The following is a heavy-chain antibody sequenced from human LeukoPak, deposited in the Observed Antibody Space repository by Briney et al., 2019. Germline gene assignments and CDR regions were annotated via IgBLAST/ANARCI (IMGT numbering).Heavy chain of an antibody. CDR3: RVFDS. J-gene: IGHJ4*02. CDR1: GGSVYTSDYY. V-gene: IGHV4-39*07. Sequence: SETLSLTCTVSGGSVYTSDYYWGWVRQPPGKGPEWIGDIFYTGKTTYNPSLKSRVSISIDTSKNQFSLKLTSVTAADTAVYCARVFDSWGQGTLVTVSS. CDR2: IFYTGKT.